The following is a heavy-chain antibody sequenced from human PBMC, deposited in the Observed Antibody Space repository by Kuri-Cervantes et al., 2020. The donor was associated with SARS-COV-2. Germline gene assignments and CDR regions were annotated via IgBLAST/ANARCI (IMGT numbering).Heavy chain of an antibody. Sequence: ASVKVSCKASGYTFTGYYMHWVRQAPGQGLEWMGRINPNSGGTNYAQKFQGRVTMTRDTSISTAYMELSRLRSDDTVVYYCAREYYYDSSGYYQGYYYGMDVWGQGTTVTVSS. D-gene: IGHD3-22*01. CDR3: AREYYYDSSGYYQGYYYGMDV. J-gene: IGHJ6*02. CDR1: GYTFTGYY. CDR2: INPNSGGT. V-gene: IGHV1-2*05.